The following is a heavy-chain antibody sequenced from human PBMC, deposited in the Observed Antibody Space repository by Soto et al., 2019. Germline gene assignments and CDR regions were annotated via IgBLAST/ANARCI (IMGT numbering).Heavy chain of an antibody. J-gene: IGHJ5*01. CDR3: ARDKAYSSSWSRFDS. D-gene: IGHD6-13*01. V-gene: IGHV1-18*01. Sequence: RASVKVSCKASGYTFTSYGISWVRQAPGQGLEWMGWISAYNGNTNYAQKLQGRVTMTTDTSTSTAYMELRSLRSDDTAVYYCARDKAYSSSWSRFDSRGQGTPVTVSS. CDR1: GYTFTSYG. CDR2: ISAYNGNT.